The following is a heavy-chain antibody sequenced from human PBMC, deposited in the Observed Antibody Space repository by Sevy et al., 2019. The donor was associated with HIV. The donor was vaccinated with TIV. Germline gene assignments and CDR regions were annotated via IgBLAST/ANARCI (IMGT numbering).Heavy chain of an antibody. Sequence: ASVKVSCKASGYTFTSFGISWVRQAPGQGPEWMAWISAYNGHTNYAQKFQGRVTMTQDISTSTVYMELRSLRSDDTAIYYCTRDLGSSPASFFHYWGQGTLVTVSS. CDR1: GYTFTSFG. CDR2: ISAYNGHT. CDR3: TRDLGSSPASFFHY. V-gene: IGHV1-18*04. D-gene: IGHD6-19*01. J-gene: IGHJ4*02.